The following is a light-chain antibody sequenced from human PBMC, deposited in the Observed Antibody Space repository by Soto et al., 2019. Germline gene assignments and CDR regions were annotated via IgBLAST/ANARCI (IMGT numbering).Light chain of an antibody. CDR1: QGVSSY. V-gene: IGKV3D-11*01. Sequence: EIVLTQSPATLSLSPGERATLSCRASQGVSSYLAWYQQKPGQAPRLLIYDASNRATGIPARFSGSGPGTDFTLTTISLEPEDFAVYYCHQRSNWPPLTFGGGTKVEIK. CDR3: HQRSNWPPLT. J-gene: IGKJ4*01. CDR2: DAS.